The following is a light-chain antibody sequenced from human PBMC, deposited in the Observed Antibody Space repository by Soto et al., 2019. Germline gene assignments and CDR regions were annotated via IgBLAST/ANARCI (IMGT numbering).Light chain of an antibody. CDR1: QTVRNNY. J-gene: IGKJ1*01. CDR3: QQYGSSLWT. CDR2: GAS. Sequence: EIVMTQSPATLSLSPWERATLCCRPSQTVRNNYLAWYQQKPGQAPRLLIYGASSRATGIPDRFSGSGSGTDFTLTISRLEPEDFAVYYCQQYGSSLWTFGQGTKVDIK. V-gene: IGKV3-20*01.